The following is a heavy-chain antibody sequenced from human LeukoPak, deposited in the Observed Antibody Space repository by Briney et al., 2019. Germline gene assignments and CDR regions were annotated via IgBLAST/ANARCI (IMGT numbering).Heavy chain of an antibody. Sequence: PSGTLSLTCAVSGGSISSSNWWSWVRQPPGKGLEWIGEIYHSGSTNYNPSLKSRVTISVDKSKNRFSLKLSSVTAADTAVYYCARDLSPSYYGSGSYYNFDYWGQGTLVTVSS. D-gene: IGHD3-10*01. CDR2: IYHSGST. J-gene: IGHJ4*02. V-gene: IGHV4-4*02. CDR3: ARDLSPSYYGSGSYYNFDY. CDR1: GGSISSSNW.